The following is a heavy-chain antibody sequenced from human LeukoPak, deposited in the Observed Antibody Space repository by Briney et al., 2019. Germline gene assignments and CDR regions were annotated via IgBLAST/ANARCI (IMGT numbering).Heavy chain of an antibody. CDR2: ISGSGGST. J-gene: IGHJ4*02. V-gene: IGHV3-23*01. D-gene: IGHD1-26*01. CDR1: GFTVSSNY. Sequence: GGSLRLSCAASGFTVSSNYMSWVRQAPGKGLEWVSAISGSGGSTYYADSVKGRFTISRDNSKNTLYLQMNSLRAEDTAVYYCAKTGYRVGAPAYWGQGTLVTVSS. CDR3: AKTGYRVGAPAY.